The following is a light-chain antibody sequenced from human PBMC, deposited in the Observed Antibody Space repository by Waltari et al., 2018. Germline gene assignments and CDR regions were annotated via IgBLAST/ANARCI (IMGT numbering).Light chain of an antibody. CDR2: EVS. CDR3: SSYTSSSKV. CDR1: SSDVGGDNY. J-gene: IGLJ2*01. Sequence: QSALTQPASVSGSPGQSITISRTGTSSDVGGDNYVSWYQQHPGKAPKLMIYEVSNRPSGVSNRFSGSKSGNTASLTISGLQAEDEADYYCSSYTSSSKVFGGGTKLTVL. V-gene: IGLV2-14*01.